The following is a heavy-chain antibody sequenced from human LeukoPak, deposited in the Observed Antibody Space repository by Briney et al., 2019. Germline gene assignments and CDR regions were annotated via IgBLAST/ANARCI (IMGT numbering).Heavy chain of an antibody. CDR1: GFTFSNAW. CDR2: IKSKTDGRTT. J-gene: IGHJ3*01. V-gene: IGHV3-15*07. D-gene: IGHD6-13*01. Sequence: GGSLRLSCAASGFTFSNAWMNWVRQAPGKGLEWVGRIKSKTDGRTTDYAAPVKGRFTISRDDSKNTLYLQMNSLKTEDTAVYYCTTGRIAAWGQGTMVTVSS. CDR3: TTGRIAA.